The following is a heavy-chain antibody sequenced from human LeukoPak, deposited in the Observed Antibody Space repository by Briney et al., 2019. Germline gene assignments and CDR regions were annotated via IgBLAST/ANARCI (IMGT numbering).Heavy chain of an antibody. D-gene: IGHD3-22*01. CDR1: GGSISSGDYY. V-gene: IGHV4-30-4*01. Sequence: SETLSLTCTVSGGSISSGDYYWSWIRQPPGKGLEWIWYIYYSGSTYYNPSLKSRVNISLDTSKNRFSLKLSSVAAADTAVFYCARVRGDGSGYIAFDIWGQGTMVTVSS. CDR3: ARVRGDGSGYIAFDI. J-gene: IGHJ3*02. CDR2: IYYSGST.